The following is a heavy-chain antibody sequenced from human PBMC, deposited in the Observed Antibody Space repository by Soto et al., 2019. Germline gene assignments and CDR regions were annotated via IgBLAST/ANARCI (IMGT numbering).Heavy chain of an antibody. CDR3: AHSGNSYGPYYFDY. D-gene: IGHD5-18*01. CDR2: IYWDDDK. J-gene: IGHJ4*02. CDR1: GFSLSTTGVG. V-gene: IGHV2-5*02. Sequence: QITLKESGPTLVKPTQTLTLTCTFSGFSLSTTGVGVGWIRQPPGKALEWLALIYWDDDKRYSPSLKSRLTITQYTSKNHVVLTMTNMDPVDTPTFYCAHSGNSYGPYYFDYWGQGTLVTVSS.